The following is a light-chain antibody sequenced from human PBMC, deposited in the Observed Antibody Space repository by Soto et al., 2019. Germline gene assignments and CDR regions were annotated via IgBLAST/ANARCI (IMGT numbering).Light chain of an antibody. V-gene: IGKV3-15*01. CDR2: GAS. Sequence: EIALTQSPGTLSLSPGERATVSCRASQSDETFLAWFRHKDGQAPRLLIFGASTRAAGVPARFSGGGAGTEFTLTIDSMRSEDFAVYYCQQYHAWPPGTFGGGTKVDI. CDR1: QSDETF. CDR3: QQYHAWPPGT. J-gene: IGKJ4*02.